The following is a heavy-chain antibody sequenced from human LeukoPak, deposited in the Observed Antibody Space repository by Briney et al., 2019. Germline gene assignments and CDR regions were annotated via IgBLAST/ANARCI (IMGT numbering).Heavy chain of an antibody. CDR1: GGSFSGYY. Sequence: SETLSLTCAVYGGSFSGYYWSWIRQPPGKGLEWIGEINHSGSTNYNPSLKSRVTISVDTSKNQFSLKLSSVTAADTAVYYCARQRYSSSWYRGDYFDYWGQGTLVTVSS. J-gene: IGHJ4*02. CDR2: INHSGST. D-gene: IGHD6-13*01. V-gene: IGHV4-34*01. CDR3: ARQRYSSSWYRGDYFDY.